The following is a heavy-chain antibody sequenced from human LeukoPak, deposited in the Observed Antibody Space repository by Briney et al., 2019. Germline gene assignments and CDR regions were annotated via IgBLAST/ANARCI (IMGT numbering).Heavy chain of an antibody. CDR1: GYSFTGYW. J-gene: IGHJ4*02. V-gene: IGHV5-51*01. Sequence: GESLKISCKGSGYSFTGYWIGWVRQMPGKGLEWMGIIYPGDSDTRYSPSFQGQVTTSADKSISTAYLQWSSLKASDTAMYYCARLFGYDILTGYFDYWGQGTLVTVSS. CDR3: ARLFGYDILTGYFDY. D-gene: IGHD3-9*01. CDR2: IYPGDSDT.